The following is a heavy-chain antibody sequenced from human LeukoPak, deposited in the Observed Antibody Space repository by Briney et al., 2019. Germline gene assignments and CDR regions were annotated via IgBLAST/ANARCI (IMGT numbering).Heavy chain of an antibody. CDR3: AKDLRLRSGWYGAFDI. CDR2: VSGSGDST. Sequence: GSLRLSCAASGFTFSSFAMSWVRQAPGKGLEWVSAVSGSGDSTYSADSVKGRFSISRDNSKDTLYLQMNSLRGEDTAVYYCAKDLRLRSGWYGAFDIWGQGTMVTVST. J-gene: IGHJ3*02. V-gene: IGHV3-23*01. CDR1: GFTFSSFA. D-gene: IGHD6-19*01.